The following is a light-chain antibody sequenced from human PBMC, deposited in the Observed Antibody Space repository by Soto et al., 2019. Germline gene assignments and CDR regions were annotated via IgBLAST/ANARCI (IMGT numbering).Light chain of an antibody. CDR1: QSVSGW. V-gene: IGKV1-5*01. CDR2: DAS. Sequence: DIQRTQSAYCLSPSVSERFTITCGASQSVSGWLAWYQQKPGEAPKLLIYDASALPRGVPSRFSGSGSGTKFTLTIASLQPDDIGTYYCQQANSYPITFGQGTRLENK. J-gene: IGKJ5*01. CDR3: QQANSYPIT.